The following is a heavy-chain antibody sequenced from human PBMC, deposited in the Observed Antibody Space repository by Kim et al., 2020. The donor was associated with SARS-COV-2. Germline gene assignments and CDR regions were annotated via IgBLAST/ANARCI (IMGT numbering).Heavy chain of an antibody. D-gene: IGHD3-16*01. CDR2: IYYSGTT. J-gene: IGHJ6*02. CDR3: HRGSAAAYTLDV. Sequence: SETLSLTCIVSGGSISDINYFWGWIRQPPGKGLEWIGSIYYSGTTFYNPSLKSRVTISVDSSKNQFSLKLTSVIAADTAIYYCHRGSAAAYTLDVGGQGTTVTVSS. V-gene: IGHV4-39*01. CDR1: GGSISDINYF.